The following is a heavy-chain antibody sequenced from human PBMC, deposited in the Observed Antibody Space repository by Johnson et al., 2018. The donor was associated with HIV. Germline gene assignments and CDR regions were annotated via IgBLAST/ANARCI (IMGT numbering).Heavy chain of an antibody. CDR2: IYSGGTT. D-gene: IGHD3-10*01. CDR3: ARAQTYSFDI. V-gene: IGHV3-66*01. CDR1: GFTVGSNY. J-gene: IGHJ3*02. Sequence: MQLVESGGGLVQPGGSLRLSCAASGFTVGSNYMNWVRQAPGKGLEWVSVIYSGGTTYYADSVKGRFIISRDSSKNTLYLQMDRLRAEDTAQYYCARAQTYSFDIWGQGTMVTVSS.